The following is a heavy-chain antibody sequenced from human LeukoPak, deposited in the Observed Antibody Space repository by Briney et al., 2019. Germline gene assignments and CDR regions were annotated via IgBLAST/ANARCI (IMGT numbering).Heavy chain of an antibody. D-gene: IGHD4-17*01. J-gene: IGHJ4*02. Sequence: GGSLRLSCAASGFTFSSYGMHWVRQASGKGLEWVGRIRSKANSYATAYAASVKGRFTISRDDSKNTAYLQMNSLKTEDTAVYYCARSGHVYGDYGSFDYWGQGTLVTVSS. CDR2: IRSKANSYAT. CDR3: ARSGHVYGDYGSFDY. V-gene: IGHV3-73*01. CDR1: GFTFSSYG.